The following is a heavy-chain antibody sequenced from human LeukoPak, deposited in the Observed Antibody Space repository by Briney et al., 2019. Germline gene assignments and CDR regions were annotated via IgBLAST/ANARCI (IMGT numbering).Heavy chain of an antibody. Sequence: SVKVSCKASGYTFTGYYMHWVRQATGQGLEWMGWMNPNSGNTGYAQKFQGRVTITRNTSISTAYMELSSLRSEDTAVYYCARARWLQSDAFDIWGQGTMVTVSS. D-gene: IGHD5-24*01. CDR2: MNPNSGNT. J-gene: IGHJ3*02. V-gene: IGHV1-8*03. CDR3: ARARWLQSDAFDI. CDR1: GYTFTGYY.